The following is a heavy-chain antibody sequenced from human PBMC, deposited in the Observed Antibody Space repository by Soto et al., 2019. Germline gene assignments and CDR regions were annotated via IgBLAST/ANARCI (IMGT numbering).Heavy chain of an antibody. D-gene: IGHD2-21*02. CDR3: ARDPYNDSGGDNFDY. CDR1: GGTFSSYA. J-gene: IGHJ4*02. V-gene: IGHV1-69*04. CDR2: IIPSYDRT. Sequence: SVKVSCKASGGTFSSYAIHWVRQAPGQGLEWLGKIIPSYDRTNYAQKFQGRVTVTADTYTTTAYMELSSLRSDDTAVYYCARDPYNDSGGDNFDYWGQGTLVTVSS.